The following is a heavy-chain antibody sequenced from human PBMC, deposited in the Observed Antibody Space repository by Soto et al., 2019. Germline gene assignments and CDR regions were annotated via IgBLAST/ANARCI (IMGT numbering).Heavy chain of an antibody. V-gene: IGHV1-18*01. CDR1: GYIFINYG. CDR2: ISGYNGNT. CDR3: ARDEVPAANWLDP. Sequence: ASVKVSCKASGYIFINYGITWVRQAPGQGLEWMGWISGYNGNTNYAQKFQGRVTMGTDTTTSTAYMELTSLRSDDTAVYYCARDEVPAANWLDPWRQGTLVTVSS. J-gene: IGHJ5*02. D-gene: IGHD2-2*01.